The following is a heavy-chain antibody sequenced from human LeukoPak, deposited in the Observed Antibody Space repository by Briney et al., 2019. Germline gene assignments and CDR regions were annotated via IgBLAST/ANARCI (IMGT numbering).Heavy chain of an antibody. Sequence: SQTLSLTCAISGDSVSSNSAAWNWIRQSPSRGLEWLGRTYYRSKWYNDYAVSVKSRITINPDTSKNQFSLQLNSVTPEDTAAYYCARVENYYYDSSAVPGPGAFDIWGQGTMVTVSS. CDR1: GDSVSSNSAA. CDR3: ARVENYYYDSSAVPGPGAFDI. CDR2: TYYRSKWYN. J-gene: IGHJ3*02. V-gene: IGHV6-1*01. D-gene: IGHD3-22*01.